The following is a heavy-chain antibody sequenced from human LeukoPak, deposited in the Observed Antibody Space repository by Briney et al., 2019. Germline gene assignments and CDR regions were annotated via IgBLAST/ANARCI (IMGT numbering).Heavy chain of an antibody. Sequence: GASVKVSCKASGYTFTGYYMHWVRQAPGQGLEWMGWINPNSGGTNYAQKFQGRVTMTRDTSISTAYMELSRLRSDDTAVYYCARPSLSAPYYYYMDVWGKGTTVTVSS. V-gene: IGHV1-2*02. J-gene: IGHJ6*03. CDR2: INPNSGGT. D-gene: IGHD3-16*02. CDR1: GYTFTGYY. CDR3: ARPSLSAPYYYYMDV.